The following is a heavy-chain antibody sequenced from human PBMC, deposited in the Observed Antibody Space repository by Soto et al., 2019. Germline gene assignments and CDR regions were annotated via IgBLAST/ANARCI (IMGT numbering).Heavy chain of an antibody. J-gene: IGHJ6*02. CDR2: ISYDGSNK. Sequence: GGSLRLSCAASGFTFSSYAMHWVRQAPGKGLEWVAVISYDGSNKYYADSVKGRFTISRDNSKNTLYLQMNSLRAEDTAVYYCARGRITIFGVVIMNYYYGMDVWGQGTTVTVSS. CDR1: GFTFSSYA. V-gene: IGHV3-30-3*01. CDR3: ARGRITIFGVVIMNYYYGMDV. D-gene: IGHD3-3*01.